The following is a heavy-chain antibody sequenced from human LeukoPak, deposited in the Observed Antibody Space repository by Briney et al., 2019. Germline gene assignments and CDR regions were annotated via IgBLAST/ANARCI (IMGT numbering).Heavy chain of an antibody. J-gene: IGHJ3*02. CDR1: GGSISGSSSY. V-gene: IGHV4-39*07. CDR3: ARAVAGDDAFDI. Sequence: SETLSLTCTVSGGSISGSSSYWGWIRQPPGKGLEWIGSIYYSGSTYDNPDLKSRVTISVDTSKNQFSLKLSSVTAADTAVYYCARAVAGDDAFDIWGQGTMVTVSS. D-gene: IGHD6-19*01. CDR2: IYYSGST.